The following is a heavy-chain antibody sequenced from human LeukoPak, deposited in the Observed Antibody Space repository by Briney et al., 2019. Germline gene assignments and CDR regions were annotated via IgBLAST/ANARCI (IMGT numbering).Heavy chain of an antibody. CDR1: GFTFSSYG. V-gene: IGHV3-23*01. CDR3: AKDQEGNVLADYFDY. CDR2: ISGSGGST. Sequence: GGSLRLSCAASGFTFSSYGMSWVRQAPGKGLEWVSAISGSGGSTYYADSVKGRFTISRDNSKNTLYLQMNSLRAEDTAVYYCAKDQEGNVLADYFDYWGQGTLVTVSS. J-gene: IGHJ4*02. D-gene: IGHD4-23*01.